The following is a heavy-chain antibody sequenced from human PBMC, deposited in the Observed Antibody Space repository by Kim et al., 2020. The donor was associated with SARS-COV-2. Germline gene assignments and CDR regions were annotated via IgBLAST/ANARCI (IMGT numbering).Heavy chain of an antibody. CDR2: IVVGSGNT. D-gene: IGHD3-22*01. J-gene: IGHJ1*01. CDR3: AADPRYYDSSGFLQFQH. V-gene: IGHV1-58*01. CDR1: GFTFTSSA. Sequence: SVKVSCKASGFTFTSSAVQWVRQARGQRLEWIGWIVVGSGNTNYAQKFQERVTITRDMSTSTAYMELSSLRSEDTAVYYCAADPRYYDSSGFLQFQHWGQGTLVTVSS.